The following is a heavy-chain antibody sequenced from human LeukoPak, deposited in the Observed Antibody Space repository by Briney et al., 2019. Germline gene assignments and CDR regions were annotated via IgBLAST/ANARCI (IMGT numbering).Heavy chain of an antibody. Sequence: GASVKVSCKTSGYTFTYYALHWVRQAPGQRLEWLGWIDTGNGNTKYSQKIQGRVTITRDTSASTAYMELSSLRSEDTAAYYCTTGENHGRGWYTYWGQGILVTVSS. D-gene: IGHD6-19*01. V-gene: IGHV1-3*04. J-gene: IGHJ4*02. CDR1: GYTFTYYA. CDR2: IDTGNGNT. CDR3: TTGENHGRGWYTY.